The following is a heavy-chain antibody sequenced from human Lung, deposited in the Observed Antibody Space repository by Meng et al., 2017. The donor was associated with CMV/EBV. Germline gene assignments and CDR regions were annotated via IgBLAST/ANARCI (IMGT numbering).Heavy chain of an antibody. D-gene: IGHD3-22*01. V-gene: IGHV1-69*05. CDR1: GGTFRKYA. Sequence: SVKVSCKASGGTFRKYAFSWVRQAPGQGLEWMGGIIPFFAITSYSQKFQGRVTITTDESTSTAYMELSSLRSEDTAVYYCARDRPGDCDSSRGYNEYYYYVIDFWGQGXTVTVSS. J-gene: IGHJ6*02. CDR3: ARDRPGDCDSSRGYNEYYYYVIDF. CDR2: IIPFFAIT.